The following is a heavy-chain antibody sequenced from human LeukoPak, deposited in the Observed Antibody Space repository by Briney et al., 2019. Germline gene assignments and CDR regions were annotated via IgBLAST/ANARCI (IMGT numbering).Heavy chain of an antibody. D-gene: IGHD6-13*01. Sequence: PGGSLRLSCAASGFTFSNYAMSWVRQAPGKGLEWVSAISGTGDATWYPDSVKGRFTISRDKSKNTLYLQMNSLRAEDTAVYYCALIAAAGTEWFDPWGQGTLVTVSS. V-gene: IGHV3-23*01. CDR3: ALIAAAGTEWFDP. CDR1: GFTFSNYA. J-gene: IGHJ5*02. CDR2: ISGTGDAT.